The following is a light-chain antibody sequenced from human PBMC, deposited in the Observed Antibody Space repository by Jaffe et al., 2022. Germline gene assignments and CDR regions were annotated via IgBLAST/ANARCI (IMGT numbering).Light chain of an antibody. V-gene: IGKV3-11*01. CDR3: QQRSNWPYT. CDR1: HNVSPY. J-gene: IGKJ2*01. Sequence: EIVLTQSPATLSLSPGERATLSCRASHNVSPYLAWYQQKPGQAPRLLIYDASNRATGIPARFSGSGSGTDFTLTISSLEPEDFAVYYCQQRSNWPYTFGQGTKLEIK. CDR2: DAS.